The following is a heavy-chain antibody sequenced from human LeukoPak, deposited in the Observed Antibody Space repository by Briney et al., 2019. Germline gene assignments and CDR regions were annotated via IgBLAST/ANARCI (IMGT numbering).Heavy chain of an antibody. D-gene: IGHD6-13*01. CDR3: ARAPGYSDNWFDP. CDR1: GYTFNTYA. Sequence: GASVKVSCKASGYTFNTYAMNWVRQAPGQGLEWMGGIIPIFGTANYAQKFQGRVTITADKSTSTAYMELSSLRSEDTAVYYCARAPGYSDNWFDPWGQGTLVTVSS. V-gene: IGHV1-69*06. CDR2: IIPIFGTA. J-gene: IGHJ5*02.